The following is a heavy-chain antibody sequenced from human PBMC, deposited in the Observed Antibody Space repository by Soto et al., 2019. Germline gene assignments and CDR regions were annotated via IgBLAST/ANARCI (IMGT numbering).Heavy chain of an antibody. CDR1: GYSFTNYW. CDR3: ARRGGYCSGGICWYYYGMDA. Sequence: GESLKISCKGSGYSFTNYWIGWVRQMNGKGLEWMGIIYPGDSDTRYSPSFQGQVTISADKSISTAYLQWSSLKASDTAMYYCARRGGYCSGGICWYYYGMDAWGQGTTVTVSS. D-gene: IGHD2-15*01. CDR2: IYPGDSDT. J-gene: IGHJ6*02. V-gene: IGHV5-51*01.